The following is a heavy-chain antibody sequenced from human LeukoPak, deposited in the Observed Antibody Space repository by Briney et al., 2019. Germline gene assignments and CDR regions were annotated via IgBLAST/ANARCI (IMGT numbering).Heavy chain of an antibody. CDR2: INQSGST. CDR3: ARREFPLLGPYFFDY. CDR1: GGSFSGYY. D-gene: IGHD7-27*01. J-gene: IGHJ4*02. Sequence: SETLSLTCAVYGGSFSGYYWTWIRQPPGKGLEWLGEINQSGSTNYKPSLKSRVTISVDTSKNQFSLMLSSVTAADTAVYYCARREFPLLGPYFFDYWGQGTLVTVSS. V-gene: IGHV4-34*01.